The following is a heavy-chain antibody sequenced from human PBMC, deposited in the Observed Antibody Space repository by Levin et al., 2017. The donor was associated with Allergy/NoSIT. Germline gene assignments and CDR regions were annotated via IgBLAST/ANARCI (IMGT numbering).Heavy chain of an antibody. CDR1: GFTFSSYG. J-gene: IGHJ6*02. D-gene: IGHD6-19*01. Sequence: PGGSLRLSCAASGFTFSSYGMHWVRQAPGKGLEWVAVISYDGSNKYYADSVKGRFTISRDNSKNTLYLQMNSLRAEDTAVYYCAKDLGSSGWYGEYYYYYYGMDVWGQGTTVTVSS. V-gene: IGHV3-30*18. CDR3: AKDLGSSGWYGEYYYYYYGMDV. CDR2: ISYDGSNK.